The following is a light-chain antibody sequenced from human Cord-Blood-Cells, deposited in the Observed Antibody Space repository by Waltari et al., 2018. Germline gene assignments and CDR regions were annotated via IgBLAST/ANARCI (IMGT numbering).Light chain of an antibody. CDR3: QQSYSTPVH. CDR1: QSISSY. J-gene: IGKJ2*01. V-gene: IGKV1-39*01. Sequence: DIQMTQSPSSLSASVGDRVTITCRASQSISSYLNWYQQKPGKAPKLLIYAASSLQSGVPSRFSGRGSGTDVTLTISSLQPEDFATYYCQQSYSTPVHFGQGTKLEIK. CDR2: AAS.